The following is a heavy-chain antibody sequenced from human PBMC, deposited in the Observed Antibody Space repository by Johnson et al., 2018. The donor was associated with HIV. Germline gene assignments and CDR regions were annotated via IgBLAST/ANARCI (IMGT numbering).Heavy chain of an antibody. CDR3: AKAYCPGCDAFDI. V-gene: IGHV3-30*02. CDR2: LWYDGTTA. CDR1: GFTVSSNY. J-gene: IGHJ3*02. Sequence: QVQLVESGGGLIQPGGSLRLSCAASGFTVSSNYMSWVRQAPGKGLEWVAILWYDGTTAFYADFVKGRFNISRDNSKNTQYLQMNSLRVEDTGLYYCAKAYCPGCDAFDIWGQGTMVTVSS. D-gene: IGHD2-21*01.